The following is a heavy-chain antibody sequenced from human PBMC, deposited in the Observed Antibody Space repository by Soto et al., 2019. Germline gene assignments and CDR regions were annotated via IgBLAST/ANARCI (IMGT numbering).Heavy chain of an antibody. CDR2: IYYSGST. Sequence: SETLSLTCTVSGGSISSGGYYWSWIRQHPGKGLEWIGYIYYSGSTYYNPSLKSRVTISVDTSKNQFSLKLSSVTAADTDVYYCARNPHVSAYVDRWGQGSLVNVSS. J-gene: IGHJ5*02. V-gene: IGHV4-31*03. CDR3: ARNPHVSAYVDR. D-gene: IGHD2-21*01. CDR1: GGSISSGGYY.